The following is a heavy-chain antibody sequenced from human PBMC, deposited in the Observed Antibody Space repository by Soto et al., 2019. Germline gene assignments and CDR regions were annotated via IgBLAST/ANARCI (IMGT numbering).Heavy chain of an antibody. CDR3: ASGPYSGSYYGYYYGMDV. D-gene: IGHD1-26*01. V-gene: IGHV1-3*01. CDR1: GYTFTSYA. J-gene: IGHJ6*02. Sequence: GASVKVSCKASGYTFTSYAMHWVRQAPGQRLEWMGWINAGNGNTKYSQKFQGRVTITRDTSASTAYMELSCLRSEDTAVYYCASGPYSGSYYGYYYGMDVWGQGTTVTVSS. CDR2: INAGNGNT.